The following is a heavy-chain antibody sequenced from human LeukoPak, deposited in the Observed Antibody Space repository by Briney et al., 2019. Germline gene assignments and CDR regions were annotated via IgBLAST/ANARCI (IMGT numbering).Heavy chain of an antibody. D-gene: IGHD3-10*01. CDR3: ARSSRSGFWFAGADY. V-gene: IGHV3-30*03. CDR1: GFIFSSYV. CDR2: ISDDGNHQ. J-gene: IGHJ4*02. Sequence: GGSLRLSCAASGFIFSSYVMHWVRQAPGKGLEWVAAISDDGNHQYYADSVRGRFTSSRDNSKNTLYLRMNSLRPEDTAVYHCARSSRSGFWFAGADYWGQGTLVTVSS.